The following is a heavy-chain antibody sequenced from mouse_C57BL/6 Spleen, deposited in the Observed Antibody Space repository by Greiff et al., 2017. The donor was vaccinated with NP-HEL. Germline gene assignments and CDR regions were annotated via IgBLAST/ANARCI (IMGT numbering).Heavy chain of an antibody. J-gene: IGHJ1*03. D-gene: IGHD2-1*01. CDR3: ASYGNSCYWYCDV. CDR2: INPNNGGT. V-gene: IGHV1-18*01. CDR1: GYTFTDYN. Sequence: VQLKESGPELVKPGASVKIPCKASGYTFTDYNMDWVKQSHGKSLEWIGDINPNNGGTIYNQKFKGKATLTVDKSSSTAYMELRRLTSEDTAVYYCASYGNSCYWYCDVWGTGTTVTVSS.